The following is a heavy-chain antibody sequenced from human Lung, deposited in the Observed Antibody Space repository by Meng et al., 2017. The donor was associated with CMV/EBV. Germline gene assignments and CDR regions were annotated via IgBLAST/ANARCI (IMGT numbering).Heavy chain of an antibody. Sequence: SCAASGFTFDDHAMHSVRQRPGKGLEWVSLITWDGGNTYYADSVKGRFTISRDNSKTSLYLQMNSLRTEDTALYYCAKDGSDSSLGWLDPWGQGXLVTVSS. CDR1: GFTFDDHA. J-gene: IGHJ5*02. V-gene: IGHV3-43D*03. CDR2: ITWDGGNT. D-gene: IGHD2-15*01. CDR3: AKDGSDSSLGWLDP.